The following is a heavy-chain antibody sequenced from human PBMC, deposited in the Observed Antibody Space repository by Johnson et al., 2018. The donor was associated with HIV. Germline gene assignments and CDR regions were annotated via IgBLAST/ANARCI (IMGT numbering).Heavy chain of an antibody. Sequence: VQLVESGGGLVQPGGSLRLSCAASGFTFSSYGMSWVRQAPGQGLEWVSAMSGSDTPFYADSVQARFTVYRDNVNNALYLQLNSLGAEDTAVDYCAKGLVVAASRDAFDIWGQGKMVTVSS. D-gene: IGHD2-15*01. CDR2: MSGSDTP. V-gene: IGHV3-23*04. J-gene: IGHJ3*02. CDR1: GFTFSSYG. CDR3: AKGLVVAASRDAFDI.